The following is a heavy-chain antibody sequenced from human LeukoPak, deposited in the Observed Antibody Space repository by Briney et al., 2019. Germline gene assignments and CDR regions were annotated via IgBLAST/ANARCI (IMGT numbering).Heavy chain of an antibody. V-gene: IGHV3-9*01. Sequence: PGGSLRLSCAASGFTFDDYAMHWVRQAPGMGLEWVSGTSWNSGSIGYADSVKGRFTISRDNSKNTLYLQMNSLRAEDTAVYYCASGMNPNDSFDYWGQGTLVTVSS. CDR1: GFTFDDYA. D-gene: IGHD1-1*01. CDR2: TSWNSGSI. CDR3: ASGMNPNDSFDY. J-gene: IGHJ4*02.